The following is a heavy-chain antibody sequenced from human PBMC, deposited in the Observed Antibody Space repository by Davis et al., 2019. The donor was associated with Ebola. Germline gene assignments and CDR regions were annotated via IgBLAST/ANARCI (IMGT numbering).Heavy chain of an antibody. V-gene: IGHV3-30*18. CDR2: ISYDGSSE. CDR1: GFTFSDYG. CDR3: AKDKTMATQYWYFDL. J-gene: IGHJ2*01. D-gene: IGHD4/OR15-4a*01. Sequence: GGSLRLSCAASGFTFSDYGMHWVRQAPGKGLEWVALISYDGSSEYYADSVKGRFTISRDNSKNTVYLQMNSLRAEDTALYYCAKDKTMATQYWYFDLWGRGTLVTVSS.